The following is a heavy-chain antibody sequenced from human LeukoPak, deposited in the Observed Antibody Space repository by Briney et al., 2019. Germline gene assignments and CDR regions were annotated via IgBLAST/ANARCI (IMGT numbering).Heavy chain of an antibody. CDR1: GGTFSSYA. V-gene: IGHV1-69*05. D-gene: IGHD3-22*01. J-gene: IGHJ4*02. CDR3: ARGPPDLSGYSDY. CDR2: IIPIFGTA. Sequence: SVKVSCKASGGTFSSYAISWGRQAPGQGLEWTGRIIPIFGTANYAQKFQGRVTITTDESTSTDYMDLSSLRSEDTAVYYCARGPPDLSGYSDYWGQGTLVTVSS.